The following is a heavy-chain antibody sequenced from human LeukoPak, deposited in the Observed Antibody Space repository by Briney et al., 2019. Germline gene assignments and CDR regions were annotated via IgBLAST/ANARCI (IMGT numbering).Heavy chain of an antibody. CDR3: ARVYCTKAYFDY. Sequence: GGSLRLSCAASGFTFSSYWMHWVRQAPGKGLVWVSRINSDGSSTSYADSVKGRFTISRDNVKNTLYLQMNSLRAEDTAVYYCARVYCTKAYFDYWGQGTLVTVSS. V-gene: IGHV3-74*01. D-gene: IGHD2-8*01. CDR1: GFTFSSYW. J-gene: IGHJ4*02. CDR2: INSDGSST.